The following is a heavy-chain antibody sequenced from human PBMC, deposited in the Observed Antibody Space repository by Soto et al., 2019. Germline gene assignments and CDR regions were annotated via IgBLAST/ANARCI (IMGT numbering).Heavy chain of an antibody. Sequence: GGSLRLSCAASGFTFSSYGMHWVRQAPGKGLEWVAVISYDGSNKYYADSVKGRFTISRDNSKNTLYLQMNSLRAEDTAVYYCAKDFAPAVLRFLLYYGMDVWGQGTTVTVSS. V-gene: IGHV3-30*18. J-gene: IGHJ6*02. D-gene: IGHD3-3*01. CDR3: AKDFAPAVLRFLLYYGMDV. CDR2: ISYDGSNK. CDR1: GFTFSSYG.